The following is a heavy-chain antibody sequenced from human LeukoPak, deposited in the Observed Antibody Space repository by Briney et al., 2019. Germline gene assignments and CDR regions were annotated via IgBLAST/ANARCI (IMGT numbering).Heavy chain of an antibody. V-gene: IGHV1-69*13. Sequence: GASVKVSCKASGGTSSSYAISWVRQAPGQGPEWMGGIIPIFGTANYAQKFQGRVTITADESTSTAYMELSSLRSEDTAVYYCARGQNWNYYWFDPWGQGTLVTVSS. CDR3: ARGQNWNYYWFDP. CDR2: IIPIFGTA. J-gene: IGHJ5*02. CDR1: GGTSSSYA. D-gene: IGHD1-7*01.